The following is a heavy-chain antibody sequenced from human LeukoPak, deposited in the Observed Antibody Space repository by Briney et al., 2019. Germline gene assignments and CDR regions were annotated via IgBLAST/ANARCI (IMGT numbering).Heavy chain of an antibody. D-gene: IGHD1-26*01. J-gene: IGHJ4*02. Sequence: GGSLRLSCVASGFTFSDYWMHWVRQVPGKGLVWVSRINTDGQTLRYADSVKGRFTISRDNGKNTLYLEMKHLKIEDTAVYYCVRDLGGRSGHWGQGTLVTVSS. CDR2: INTDGQTL. V-gene: IGHV3-74*01. CDR1: GFTFSDYW. CDR3: VRDLGGRSGH.